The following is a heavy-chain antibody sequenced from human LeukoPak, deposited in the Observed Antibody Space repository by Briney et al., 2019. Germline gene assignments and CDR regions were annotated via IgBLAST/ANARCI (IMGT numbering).Heavy chain of an antibody. CDR2: IKQDGSEK. J-gene: IGHJ6*02. CDR1: GFTFSSYW. V-gene: IGHV3-7*01. Sequence: GGSLRLSCAASGFTFSSYWMSWVRQAPGKGLEWVANIKQDGSEKYYVDSVKGRFTISRDNAKNSLYLQMNSLRAEDTAVYYCARDRYCYYYGMDVWGQGTTVTVSS. CDR3: ARDRYCYYYGMDV.